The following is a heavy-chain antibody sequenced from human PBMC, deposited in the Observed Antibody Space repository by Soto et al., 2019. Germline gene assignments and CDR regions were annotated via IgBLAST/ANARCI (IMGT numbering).Heavy chain of an antibody. Sequence: ASVKVSCKASGGTFSSYTISWVRQAPGQGLEWMGRIIPILGIANYAQKFQGRVTITADKSTSTAYMELSSLRSEDTAVYYCANQHGNWDDAFDIWGQGTMVTVSS. CDR1: GGTFSSYT. D-gene: IGHD7-27*01. CDR2: IIPILGIA. CDR3: ANQHGNWDDAFDI. J-gene: IGHJ3*02. V-gene: IGHV1-69*02.